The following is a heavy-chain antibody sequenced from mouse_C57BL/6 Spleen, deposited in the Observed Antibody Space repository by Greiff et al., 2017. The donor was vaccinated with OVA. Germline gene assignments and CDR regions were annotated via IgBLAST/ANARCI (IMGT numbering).Heavy chain of an antibody. D-gene: IGHD2-5*01. CDR1: GYSITSGYY. V-gene: IGHV3-6*01. CDR3: ARDYYSNGGFAY. Sequence: ESGPGLVKPSQSLSLTCSVTGYSITSGYYWNWIRQFPGNKLEWMGYISYDGSNNYNPSLKNRISITRDTSKNQFFLKLNSVTTEDTATYYCARDYYSNGGFAYWGQGTLVTVSA. CDR2: ISYDGSN. J-gene: IGHJ3*01.